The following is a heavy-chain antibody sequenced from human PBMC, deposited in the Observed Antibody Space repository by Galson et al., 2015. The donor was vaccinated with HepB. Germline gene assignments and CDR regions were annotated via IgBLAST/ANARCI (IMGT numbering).Heavy chain of an antibody. CDR1: GFTFSDHY. V-gene: IGHV3-11*01. Sequence: SLRLSCAASGFTFSDHYVNWIRQAPGKGLEWVSHISHGGDSIYYADSVKGRFTVSRDNAKNSLFLQMNSLRAEDTAVYYCARGWYFDYWAREPWSPSPQ. CDR2: ISHGGDSI. D-gene: IGHD5-24*01. J-gene: IGHJ4*02. CDR3: ARGWYFDY.